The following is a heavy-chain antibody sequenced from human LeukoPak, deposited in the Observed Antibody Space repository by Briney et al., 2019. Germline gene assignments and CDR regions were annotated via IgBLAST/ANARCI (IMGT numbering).Heavy chain of an antibody. J-gene: IGHJ4*02. Sequence: SETLSLTCTVSGGSISSYYWSWIRQPPGKGLECIGYNYYSGSTNYNPSLKSRVTISVDTSKNQFSLKLSSVTAADTAVYYCARRHYYGSGRLPFYYWGQGTLVTVSS. CDR2: NYYSGST. CDR3: ARRHYYGSGRLPFYY. D-gene: IGHD3-10*01. V-gene: IGHV4-59*12. CDR1: GGSISSYY.